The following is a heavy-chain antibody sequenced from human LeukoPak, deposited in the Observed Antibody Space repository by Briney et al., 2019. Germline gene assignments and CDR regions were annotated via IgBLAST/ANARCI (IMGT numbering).Heavy chain of an antibody. Sequence: SVTLSLTCTVSGGSISSYYWSWIRQPPGKGLEWIGYIYYSGSTNYNPSLKSRVTISVDTSKNQFSLKLSSVTAADTAVYYCAREIAGSLGNFDYWGQGTLVTVSS. J-gene: IGHJ4*02. V-gene: IGHV4-59*01. CDR3: AREIAGSLGNFDY. CDR2: IYYSGST. CDR1: GGSISSYY. D-gene: IGHD2/OR15-2a*01.